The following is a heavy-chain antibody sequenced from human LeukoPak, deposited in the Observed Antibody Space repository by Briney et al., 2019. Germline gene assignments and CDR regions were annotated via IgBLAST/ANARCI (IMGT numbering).Heavy chain of an antibody. CDR3: ARDAARTTIIGVAYYFDY. CDR2: INAGNGNT. CDR1: RYIFTTYA. V-gene: IGHV1-3*01. D-gene: IGHD3-3*01. J-gene: IGHJ4*02. Sequence: ASVTVSCKASRYIFTTYAMHWVRQAPGQRLEWMGWINAGNGNTKYSQKFQGRISVTSDKAANTAYMELGRLTSEDTAVYYCARDAARTTIIGVAYYFDYWGQGTRVTVSS.